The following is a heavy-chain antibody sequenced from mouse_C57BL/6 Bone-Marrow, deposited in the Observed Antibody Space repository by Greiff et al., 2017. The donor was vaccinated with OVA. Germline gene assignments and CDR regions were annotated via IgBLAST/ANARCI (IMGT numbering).Heavy chain of an antibody. Sequence: EVMLVESGGDLVKPGGSLKLSCAASGFTFSSYGMSWVRQTPDKRLEWVATISSGGSYTYYPDSVKGRFTISRDNAKNTLYLQMSSLKSEDTAMYYCAILGLDYWGQGTTLTVSS. CDR1: GFTFSSYG. D-gene: IGHD4-1*01. V-gene: IGHV5-6*01. CDR3: AILGLDY. CDR2: ISSGGSYT. J-gene: IGHJ2*01.